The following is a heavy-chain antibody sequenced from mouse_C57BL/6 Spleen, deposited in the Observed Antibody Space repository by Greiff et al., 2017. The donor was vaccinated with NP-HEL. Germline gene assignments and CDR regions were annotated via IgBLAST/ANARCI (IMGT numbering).Heavy chain of an antibody. CDR2: IDPSDSYT. V-gene: IGHV1-69*01. CDR3: ARRGRQGFAY. CDR1: GYTFTSYW. D-gene: IGHD2-12*01. Sequence: QVQLKQSGAELVMPGASVKLSCKASGYTFTSYWMHWVKQRPGQGLEWIGEIDPSDSYTNYNQKFKGKSTLTVDKSSSTAYMQLSSLTSEDSAVYYCARRGRQGFAYWGQGTLVTVSA. J-gene: IGHJ3*01.